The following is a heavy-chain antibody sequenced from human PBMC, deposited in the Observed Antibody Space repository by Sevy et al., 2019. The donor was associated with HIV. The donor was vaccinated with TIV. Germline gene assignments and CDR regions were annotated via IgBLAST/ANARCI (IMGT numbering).Heavy chain of an antibody. CDR3: TRGGNWNANYYYGMDV. CDR1: GFTFSSYD. J-gene: IGHJ6*02. Sequence: GGSLRLSCAASGFTFSSYDMHWVRQATGKSLEWVSTIGTAGEKYYPGSVKGRFTISRENVKNSLYLQMNSLRAEDTAVYYCTRGGNWNANYYYGMDVWGQGTTVTVSS. CDR2: IGTAGEK. D-gene: IGHD1-1*01. V-gene: IGHV3-13*01.